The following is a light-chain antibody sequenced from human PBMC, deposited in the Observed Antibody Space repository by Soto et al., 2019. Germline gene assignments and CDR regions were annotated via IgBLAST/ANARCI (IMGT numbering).Light chain of an antibody. Sequence: QSVLTQPPSASGTPGQGVTISCSGSSSNIGSNYVYWYQQLPGTAPKLLIYNNNQRPSGVPDRFSASKSGTSASLAIRGLRSDDEADYYCSSWDASLSAYVFGAGTKVTVL. CDR2: NNN. V-gene: IGLV1-47*02. J-gene: IGLJ1*01. CDR1: SSNIGSNY. CDR3: SSWDASLSAYV.